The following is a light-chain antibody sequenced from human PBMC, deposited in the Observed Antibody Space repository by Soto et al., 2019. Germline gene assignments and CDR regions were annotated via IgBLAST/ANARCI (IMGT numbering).Light chain of an antibody. V-gene: IGKV1-5*01. CDR3: LQYHTYRT. J-gene: IGKJ1*01. CDR1: QSISPW. CDR2: DAS. Sequence: DIQMTQSPSTLSASVGDRVTITCRASQSISPWLAWYQQKPGKAPKLLIFDASNLESGVPSRFSGSGSETEFTLTISSLQPDDFATYYCLQYHTYRTFGQGTKVDIK.